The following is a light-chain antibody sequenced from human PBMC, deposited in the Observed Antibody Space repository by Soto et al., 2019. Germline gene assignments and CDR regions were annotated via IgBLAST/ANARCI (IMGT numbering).Light chain of an antibody. Sequence: QSALTQPASVSGSPGQSITISCTGTYSDVGGYNRVSWYQHHPGKAPKMLIFEVSTRPSGISDRFSGSKSGDTASLTISGLQAEDEADYYCSSYTSSSTLVFGGGTKLTVL. CDR2: EVS. J-gene: IGLJ2*01. CDR1: YSDVGGYNR. V-gene: IGLV2-14*01. CDR3: SSYTSSSTLV.